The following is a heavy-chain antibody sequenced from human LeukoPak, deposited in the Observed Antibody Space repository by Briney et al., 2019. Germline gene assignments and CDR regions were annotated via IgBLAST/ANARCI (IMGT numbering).Heavy chain of an antibody. CDR3: ARLRYYDSSGYYSAYYYYYMDV. CDR1: GGSISSSSYY. D-gene: IGHD3-22*01. V-gene: IGHV4-39*07. Sequence: PSETLSLTCTVSGGSISSSSYYWGWIRQPPGKGLEWIGEINHSGSTNYNPSLKSRVTISVDTSKNQFSLKLSSVTAADTAVYYCARLRYYDSSGYYSAYYYYYMDVWGKGTTVTISS. J-gene: IGHJ6*03. CDR2: INHSGST.